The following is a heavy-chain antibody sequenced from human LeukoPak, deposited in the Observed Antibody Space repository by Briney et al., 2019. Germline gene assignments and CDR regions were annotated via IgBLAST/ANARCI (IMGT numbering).Heavy chain of an antibody. D-gene: IGHD5-12*01. CDR3: ARESFYSGNYYYYYYIDV. V-gene: IGHV1-2*02. Sequence: ASVKVSCKASGYTFTSYYMHWVRQAPGQGLEWMGWINPNSGGTDYAQKFQGRVTMTRDTSISTAFMELNSLRSDDTAMYYCARESFYSGNYYYYYYIDVWGKGTTVTVSS. CDR1: GYTFTSYY. CDR2: INPNSGGT. J-gene: IGHJ6*03.